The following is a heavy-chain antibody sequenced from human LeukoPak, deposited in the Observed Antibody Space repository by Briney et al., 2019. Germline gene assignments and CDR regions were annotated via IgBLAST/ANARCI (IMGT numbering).Heavy chain of an antibody. CDR2: INSDGSNT. V-gene: IGHV3-74*01. CDR1: GFTFSIYW. D-gene: IGHD5-24*01. J-gene: IGHJ4*02. CDR3: ARETEMANLDY. Sequence: GGSLRLSCTASGFTFSIYWMHWVRQAPGKGLVWVSRINSDGSNTIYADSVKDRFTMSRDNAKNTLYLEMNSLRAEDTAVYYCARETEMANLDYWGQGTLVTVSS.